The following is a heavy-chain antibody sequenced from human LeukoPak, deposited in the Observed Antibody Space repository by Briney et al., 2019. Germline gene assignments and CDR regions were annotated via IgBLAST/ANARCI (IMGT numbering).Heavy chain of an antibody. V-gene: IGHV4-38-2*02. J-gene: IGHJ5*02. Sequence: SETLSLTCTVSGYSISSGYYWGWIRQPPGKGLEWIGSIYHSGSTYYNPSLKSRVTISVDTSKNQFSLKLSPVTAADTAVYYCARDTMVRGKDRWGQGTLVTVSS. D-gene: IGHD3-10*01. CDR1: GYSISSGYY. CDR3: ARDTMVRGKDR. CDR2: IYHSGST.